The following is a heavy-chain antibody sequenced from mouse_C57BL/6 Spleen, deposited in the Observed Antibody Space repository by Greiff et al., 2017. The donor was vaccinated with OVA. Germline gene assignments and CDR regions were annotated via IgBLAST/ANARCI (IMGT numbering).Heavy chain of an antibody. CDR2: ISSGSSTI. CDR3: ATPAWFAY. CDR1: GFTFSDYG. Sequence: EVQLVESGGGLVKPGGSLKLSCAASGFTFSDYGMHWVRQAPEKGLEWVANISSGSSTIYYADTVKGRFTISRDNAKNTLFLQMTSLRSEDTAMYYCATPAWFAYWGQGTLVTVSA. V-gene: IGHV5-17*01. J-gene: IGHJ3*01.